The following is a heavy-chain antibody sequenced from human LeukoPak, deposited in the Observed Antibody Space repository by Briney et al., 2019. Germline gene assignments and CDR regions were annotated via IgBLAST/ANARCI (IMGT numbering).Heavy chain of an antibody. CDR1: GFTFSSYA. J-gene: IGHJ4*02. Sequence: GGSLRLSCAASGFTFSSYAMSWVRQAPGKGLEWVSAISGSGGSTYYADSVKGRFTISRDNSKNTLYLQMNSLRAEDTAVYYCAKAERVKLLWFGELSDYFDYWGQGTLVTVSS. V-gene: IGHV3-23*01. CDR2: ISGSGGST. CDR3: AKAERVKLLWFGELSDYFDY. D-gene: IGHD3-10*01.